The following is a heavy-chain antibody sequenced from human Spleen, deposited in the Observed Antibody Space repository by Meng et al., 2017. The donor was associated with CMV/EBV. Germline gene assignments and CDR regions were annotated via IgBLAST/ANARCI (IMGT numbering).Heavy chain of an antibody. D-gene: IGHD3-16*01. CDR2: INHSGSA. V-gene: IGHV4-34*01. CDR1: GGSFSNYF. CDR3: ARGRGGYGGY. Sequence: SIACAVYGGSFSNYFWSWVRQPPGKGLEWIGRINHSGSANYNPSLKSRVTISVDTSKNQFSLKVTSVTAADTAVYYCARGRGGYGGYWGQGTLVTVSS. J-gene: IGHJ4*02.